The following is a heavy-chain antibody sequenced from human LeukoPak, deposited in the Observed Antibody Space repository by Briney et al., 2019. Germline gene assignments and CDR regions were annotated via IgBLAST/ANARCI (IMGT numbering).Heavy chain of an antibody. Sequence: GGSLRLSCAASGFTFSSYWMSWVRQAPGKGLEWVANIKQDGSEKYYVDSVKGRFTISRDNAKNSLYLQMNSLRAEDTAVYYCASTLAGYCSSTSCLYFDYWGQGTLVTVSS. J-gene: IGHJ4*02. V-gene: IGHV3-7*03. D-gene: IGHD2-2*03. CDR3: ASTLAGYCSSTSCLYFDY. CDR1: GFTFSSYW. CDR2: IKQDGSEK.